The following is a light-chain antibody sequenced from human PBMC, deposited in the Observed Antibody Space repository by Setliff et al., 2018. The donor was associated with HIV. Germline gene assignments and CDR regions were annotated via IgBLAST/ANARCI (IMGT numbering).Light chain of an antibody. Sequence: QSALTQPASVSGSPGQSITISCTGASSDVGGYNYVSWYQQYPGKAPKLIIYEVSNRPSGVSNRFSGSKSGNTASLTISGLQAEDEADYYCCSYVTSNYSYVFGTGTKVTVL. V-gene: IGLV2-14*01. CDR1: SSDVGGYNY. CDR3: CSYVTSNYSYV. CDR2: EVS. J-gene: IGLJ1*01.